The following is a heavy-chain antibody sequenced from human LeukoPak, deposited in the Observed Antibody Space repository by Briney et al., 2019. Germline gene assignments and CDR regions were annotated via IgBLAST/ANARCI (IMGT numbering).Heavy chain of an antibody. V-gene: IGHV1-69*04. CDR2: IIPILGIA. D-gene: IGHD3-22*01. CDR1: GGTFSSYA. Sequence: SVKVSCKASGGTFSSYAISWVRQAPGQGLEWMGRIIPILGIANYAQKFQGRVTITADKSTSTAYMELSSLRSEDTAVYYCAREASEGHYYDSSGYSTWGQGTLVTVSS. CDR3: AREASEGHYYDSSGYST. J-gene: IGHJ5*02.